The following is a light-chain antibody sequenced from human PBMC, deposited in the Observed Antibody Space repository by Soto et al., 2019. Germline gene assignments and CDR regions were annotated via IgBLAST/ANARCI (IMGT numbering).Light chain of an antibody. J-gene: IGKJ5*01. V-gene: IGKV3-11*01. CDR3: QHGGT. CDR2: DAS. Sequence: EIVLTQSPATLSLSPGERATVSCRASQSVSNNLGWYQQKAGQAPRLLIYDASNRATGIPARFSGSGSGTHFTLTIISLDPEQFVVYYCQHGGTFGQGTRLEIK. CDR1: QSVSNN.